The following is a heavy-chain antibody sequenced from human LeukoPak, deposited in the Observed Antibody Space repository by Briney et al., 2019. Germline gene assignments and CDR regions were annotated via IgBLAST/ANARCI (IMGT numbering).Heavy chain of an antibody. CDR3: ARDHYYGSGSYEDV. D-gene: IGHD3-10*01. CDR1: GGSISSGGYY. Sequence: SETLSLTCTVSGGSISSGGYYWSWIRQPPGKGLEWIGYIYHSGSTYYNPSLKSRVTISVDRSKNQFSLKLSSVTAADTTVYYCARDHYYGSGSYEDVWGKGTTVTVSS. CDR2: IYHSGST. J-gene: IGHJ6*04. V-gene: IGHV4-30-2*01.